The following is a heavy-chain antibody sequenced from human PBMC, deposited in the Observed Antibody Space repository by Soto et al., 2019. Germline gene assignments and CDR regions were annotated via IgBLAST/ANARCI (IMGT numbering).Heavy chain of an antibody. J-gene: IGHJ4*02. D-gene: IGHD6-6*01. Sequence: EVQLVESGGGLVQPGGSLILSCAASGFTFIRNWLHWVRQAPGKGLVWVSRINSDGSSTSYADSVKGRFTISRDNTKNTPYLQMNSLRAEDTAVYYCARDWSSSSFERYWGQGPLVTVSS. CDR3: ARDWSSSSFERY. CDR1: GFTFIRNW. V-gene: IGHV3-74*01. CDR2: INSDGSST.